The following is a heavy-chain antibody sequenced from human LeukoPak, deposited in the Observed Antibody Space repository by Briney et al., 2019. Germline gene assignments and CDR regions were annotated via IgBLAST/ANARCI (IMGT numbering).Heavy chain of an antibody. CDR2: IYYSGST. V-gene: IGHV4-59*08. Sequence: SETLSLTCTVSGGPISDYYWGWIRQAPGKGLEWIGYIYYSGSTNYNPSLKSRVSISLDTSKNQFSLKLSSVTAADTAVYYCARSEGRFFDLWGRGTLVTVSS. J-gene: IGHJ2*01. CDR1: GGPISDYY. CDR3: ARSEGRFFDL.